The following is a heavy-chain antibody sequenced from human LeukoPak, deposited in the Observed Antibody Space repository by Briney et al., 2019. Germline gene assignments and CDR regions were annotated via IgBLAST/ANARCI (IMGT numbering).Heavy chain of an antibody. D-gene: IGHD1-26*01. V-gene: IGHV3-21*01. CDR2: ISYRSSDI. CDR1: GFTLSSYN. Sequence: GGSLRLSCAASGFTLSSYNMKWVRQAPGKGLEWVSSISYRSSDIEYADSVKGRFTISRDNSKNTLYLQMNSLRPEDTAVYYCANQGGSLTEVGYYMDVWGKGTTVTVSS. CDR3: ANQGGSLTEVGYYMDV. J-gene: IGHJ6*03.